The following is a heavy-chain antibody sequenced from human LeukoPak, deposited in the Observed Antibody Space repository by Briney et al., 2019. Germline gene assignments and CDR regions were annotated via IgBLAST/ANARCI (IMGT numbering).Heavy chain of an antibody. V-gene: IGHV5-51*01. CDR3: ARQSGIAVAGPYYCYYMDV. J-gene: IGHJ6*03. CDR1: GYSFTSYW. D-gene: IGHD6-19*01. CDR2: IYPGDSDT. Sequence: GESLKISCKGSGYSFTSYWIGWVRQMPGKGLEWMGFIYPGDSDTRYSPSFQGQVTISADKSISTAYLQWSSLKASDTAMYYCARQSGIAVAGPYYCYYMDVWGKGTTVTVSS.